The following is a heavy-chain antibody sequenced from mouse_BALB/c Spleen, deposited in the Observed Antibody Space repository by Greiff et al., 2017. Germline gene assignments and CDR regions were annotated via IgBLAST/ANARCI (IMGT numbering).Heavy chain of an antibody. Sequence: EVKLMESGGGLVKPGGSLKLSCAASGFTFSSYAMSWVRQSPEKRLEWVAEISSGGSYTYYPDTVTGRFTISRDNAKNTLYLEMSSLRSEDTAMYYCATITTATFHAWFAYWGQGTLVTVSA. CDR1: GFTFSSYA. CDR3: ATITTATFHAWFAY. V-gene: IGHV5-9-4*01. J-gene: IGHJ3*01. D-gene: IGHD1-2*01. CDR2: ISSGGSYT.